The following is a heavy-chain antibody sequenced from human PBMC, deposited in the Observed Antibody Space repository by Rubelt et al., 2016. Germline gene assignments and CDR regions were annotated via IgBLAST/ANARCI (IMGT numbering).Heavy chain of an antibody. CDR3: TKWRVGTTDY. CDR1: GYSFTTNW. V-gene: IGHV5-51*01. D-gene: IGHD1-26*01. Sequence: EVQLLQSAAEVKKPGESLKISCKVSGYSFTTNWIGWVRQMHGKYLEWKGIISPGDSDTIYSPSFQGQVPISADKSSNTAYLQWISLKASDTAMYYCTKWRVGTTDYWGQGTLVTVSS. CDR2: ISPGDSDT. J-gene: IGHJ4*02.